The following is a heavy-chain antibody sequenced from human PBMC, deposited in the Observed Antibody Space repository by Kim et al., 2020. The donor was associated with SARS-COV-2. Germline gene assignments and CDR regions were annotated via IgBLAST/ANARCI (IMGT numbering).Heavy chain of an antibody. J-gene: IGHJ4*02. CDR1: GFTFSSYS. D-gene: IGHD1-26*01. Sequence: GGSLRLSCAASGFTFSSYSMNWVRQAPGKGLEWVSSISSSSSYIYYADSVKGRFTISRDNAKNSLYLQMNSLRAEDTAVYYCARDRGEEEWELPFDYWGQGTLVTVSS. CDR3: ARDRGEEEWELPFDY. V-gene: IGHV3-21*01. CDR2: ISSSSSYI.